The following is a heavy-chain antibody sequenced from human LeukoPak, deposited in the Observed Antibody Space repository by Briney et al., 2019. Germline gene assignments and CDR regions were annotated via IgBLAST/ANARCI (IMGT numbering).Heavy chain of an antibody. J-gene: IGHJ4*02. CDR3: ARDQDPNYFDY. CDR1: GITFSSYS. V-gene: IGHV3-48*01. Sequence: GGSLRLSCVASGITFSSYSMNWVRQAPGKGLEWVSYISSFSGTINYADSVKGRFTISRDNAKNSLYLQMNSLRAEDTAVYYCARDQDPNYFDYWGQGTLVTVSS. CDR2: ISSFSGTI.